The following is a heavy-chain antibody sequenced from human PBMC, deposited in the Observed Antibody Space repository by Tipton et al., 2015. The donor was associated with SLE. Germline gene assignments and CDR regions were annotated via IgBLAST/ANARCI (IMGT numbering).Heavy chain of an antibody. Sequence: TLSLTCSVSGASIRSQYWGWIRQPPGKGLEWIGYIYHSGYSSTNYNPSLKSRVTLSVDTSKNQCFLKPNSVTAADTAVYFCARARSEDDFWRDYVYYYFYMDVWGRGTTVTVSS. J-gene: IGHJ6*03. CDR3: ARARSEDDFWRDYVYYYFYMDV. V-gene: IGHV4-59*11. D-gene: IGHD3-3*01. CDR2: IYHSGYSST. CDR1: GASIRSQY.